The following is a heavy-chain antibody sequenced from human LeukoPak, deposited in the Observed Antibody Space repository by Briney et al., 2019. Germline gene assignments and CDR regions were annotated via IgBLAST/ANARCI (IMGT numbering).Heavy chain of an antibody. CDR1: GYSISSGYY. J-gene: IGHJ6*03. Sequence: SETLSLTCAVSGYSISSGYYWGWIRQPPGKGLEWIGSIYHSGSTYYNPSLKSRVTISVDTSKNQFSLKLSSVTAADTAVYHCASSIAARHSYYYYMDVWGKGTTVTVSS. D-gene: IGHD6-6*01. CDR2: IYHSGST. V-gene: IGHV4-38-2*01. CDR3: ASSIAARHSYYYYMDV.